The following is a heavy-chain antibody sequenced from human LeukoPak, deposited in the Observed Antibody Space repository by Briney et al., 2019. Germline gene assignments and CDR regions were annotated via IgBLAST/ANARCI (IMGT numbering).Heavy chain of an antibody. Sequence: PGGSLRLSCAASGFTFSSYGMHWVRQAPGKGLEWVAFIRYDGSNKYYADSVKGRFTISRDNSKNTLYLQMNSLRAEDTAVYYCAKDFDFWSGYYIWGQGTLVTVSS. J-gene: IGHJ4*02. D-gene: IGHD3-3*01. CDR1: GFTFSSYG. CDR3: AKDFDFWSGYYI. V-gene: IGHV3-30*02. CDR2: IRYDGSNK.